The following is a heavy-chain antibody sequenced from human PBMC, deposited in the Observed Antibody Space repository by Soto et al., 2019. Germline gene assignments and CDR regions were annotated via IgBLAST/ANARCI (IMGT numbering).Heavy chain of an antibody. D-gene: IGHD2-15*01. J-gene: IGHJ4*02. CDR2: IKSKTDGETT. CDR1: GFSFSSAW. V-gene: IGHV3-15*07. CDR3: ARVYCSGGSCYEFDY. Sequence: GSLRLSCAASGFSFSSAWMNWARQAPEKGLEWVGHIKSKTDGETTDYAASVKGRFTISRDDSENMLYLQMNSLEIEDTAVYYCARVYCSGGSCYEFDYWGQGTLVTVSS.